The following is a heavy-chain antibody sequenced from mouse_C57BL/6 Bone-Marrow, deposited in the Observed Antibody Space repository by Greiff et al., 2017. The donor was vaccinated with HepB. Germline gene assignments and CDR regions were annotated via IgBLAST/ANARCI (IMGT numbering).Heavy chain of an antibody. D-gene: IGHD2-1*01. Sequence: QVQLQQPGAELVMPGASVKLSCKASGYTFTSYWMHWVKQRPGQGLEWIGEIDPSDSYTNYNQKFKGKSTLTVDKSSSTAYMQLSSLTSEDSAVYYCARAVGVYGNYEFDYWGQGTTLTVSS. V-gene: IGHV1-69*01. CDR1: GYTFTSYW. J-gene: IGHJ2*01. CDR2: IDPSDSYT. CDR3: ARAVGVYGNYEFDY.